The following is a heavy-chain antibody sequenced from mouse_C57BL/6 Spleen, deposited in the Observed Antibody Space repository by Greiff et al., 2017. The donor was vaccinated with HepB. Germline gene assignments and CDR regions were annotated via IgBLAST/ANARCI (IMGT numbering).Heavy chain of an antibody. CDR1: GFTFSSYA. J-gene: IGHJ2*01. D-gene: IGHD2-5*01. CDR3: ARKEYYSNYFDY. Sequence: EVMLVESGGGLVKPGGSLKLSCAASGFTFSSYAMSWVRQTPEKRLEWVATISDGGSYTYYPDNVKCRFTISRDNAKNNLYLQMSHLKSEDTAMYYCARKEYYSNYFDYWGQGTTLTVSS. V-gene: IGHV5-4*03. CDR2: ISDGGSYT.